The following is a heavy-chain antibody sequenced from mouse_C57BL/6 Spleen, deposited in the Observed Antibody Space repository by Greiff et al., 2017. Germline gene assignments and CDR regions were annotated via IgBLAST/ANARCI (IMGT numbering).Heavy chain of an antibody. V-gene: IGHV1-42*01. CDR3: ARGGIYYYGSSFSFDY. CDR2: INPSTGGT. Sequence: EVQLVESGPELVKPGASVKISCKASGYSFTGYYMNWVKQSPEKSLEWIGEINPSTGGTTYNQKFKAKATLTVDKSSSNAYMQLKSLTSEDSAVYYCARGGIYYYGSSFSFDYWGQGTTLTVSS. J-gene: IGHJ2*01. CDR1: GYSFTGYY. D-gene: IGHD1-1*01.